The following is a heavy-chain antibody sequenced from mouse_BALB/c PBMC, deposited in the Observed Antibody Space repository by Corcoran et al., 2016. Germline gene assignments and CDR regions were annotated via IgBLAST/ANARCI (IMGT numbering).Heavy chain of an antibody. CDR1: GFSLSNSGLG. J-gene: IGHJ4*01. CDR3: ARSHYGSSSYAMDY. D-gene: IGHD1-1*01. Sequence: QVTLKESGPGLLKPSQTLSLTCSFSGFSLSNSGLGVGWIRQPSGKGLEWLAHIWWDDDKYYNPSLKSQLTISKDTSRNQVCRKITSVDTADTATYYCARSHYGSSSYAMDYWGQGTSVTVSS. V-gene: IGHV8-8*01. CDR2: IWWDDDK.